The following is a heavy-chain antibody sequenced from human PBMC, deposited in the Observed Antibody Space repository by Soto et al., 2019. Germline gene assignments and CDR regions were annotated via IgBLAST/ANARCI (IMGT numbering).Heavy chain of an antibody. D-gene: IGHD1-26*01. V-gene: IGHV3-7*03. Sequence: PGGSLRLSCAASGFSFSYYWMNWVRQAPGKGLEWVANIKKDGRDKYYVDSVRGRVPISRDNAENVLYLQMDSLRVEDTAGYYCATAIGSYSLEVFQDWGQGTLVTVSS. CDR2: IKKDGRDK. CDR3: ATAIGSYSLEVFQD. J-gene: IGHJ1*01. CDR1: GFSFSYYW.